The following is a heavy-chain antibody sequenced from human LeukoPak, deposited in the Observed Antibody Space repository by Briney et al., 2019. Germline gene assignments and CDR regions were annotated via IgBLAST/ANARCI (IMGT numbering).Heavy chain of an antibody. V-gene: IGHV1-69*05. CDR3: ARRGGYCSGGSCPGWFDP. CDR2: IIPIFGTA. CDR1: GGTFSSYA. D-gene: IGHD2-15*01. J-gene: IGHJ5*02. Sequence: ASAKVSCKASGGTFSSYAISWVRQAPGQGLEWMGRIIPIFGTANYAQKFQGRVTMTRDTSISTAYMELSRLRSNDTAVYYCARRGGYCSGGSCPGWFDPWGQGTLVTVSS.